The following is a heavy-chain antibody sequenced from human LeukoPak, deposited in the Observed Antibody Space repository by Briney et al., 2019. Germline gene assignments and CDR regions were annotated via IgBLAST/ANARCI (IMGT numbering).Heavy chain of an antibody. CDR3: ARVGFSPRGFAFDI. J-gene: IGHJ3*02. CDR1: GYTFTGYY. Sequence: ASVKVSCKASGYTFTGYYMHWVRQAPGQGLEWMGWINPNSGGTNYAQKFQGWVTMTRDTSISTAYMELSRLRSDDTAMYYCARVGFSPRGFAFDIWGQGTMVTVSS. CDR2: INPNSGGT. V-gene: IGHV1-2*04. D-gene: IGHD3-3*01.